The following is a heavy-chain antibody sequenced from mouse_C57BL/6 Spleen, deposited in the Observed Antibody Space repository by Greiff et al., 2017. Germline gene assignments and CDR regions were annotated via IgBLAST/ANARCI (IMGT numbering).Heavy chain of an antibody. CDR3: TRRPAYWDHYFDY. J-gene: IGHJ2*01. V-gene: IGHV1-5*01. CDR1: GYTFTSYW. CDR2: IYPGNSDT. Sequence: VQLQQSGTVLVRPGASVTMSCKTSGYTFTSYWMHWVKQRPGQGLEWIGAIYPGNSDTSYNQKFKGKAKLTAVTSASTAYMELSSLTNEDSAIYYCTRRPAYWDHYFDYWGQGTTLTVSS. D-gene: IGHD4-1*01.